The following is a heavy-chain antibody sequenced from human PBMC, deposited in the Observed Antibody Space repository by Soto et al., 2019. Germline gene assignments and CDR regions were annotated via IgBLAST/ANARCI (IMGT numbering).Heavy chain of an antibody. V-gene: IGHV1-69*04. CDR3: ARENKDTAMGAYYYYYMDV. D-gene: IGHD5-18*01. CDR2: IIPILGIA. J-gene: IGHJ6*03. Sequence: ASVKVSCKASGGTFSSYTISWVRQAPGQGLEWMGRIIPILGIANYAQKFQGRVTITADKSTSTAYMELSSLRSEDTAVYYCARENKDTAMGAYYYYYMDVWGKGTTVTVSS. CDR1: GGTFSSYT.